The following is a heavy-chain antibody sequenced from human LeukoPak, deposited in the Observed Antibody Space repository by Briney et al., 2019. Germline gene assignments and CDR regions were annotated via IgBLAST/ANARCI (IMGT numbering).Heavy chain of an antibody. CDR1: GVTFSSYS. CDR2: ISSSSGTT. Sequence: GGSLRLSCAASGVTFSSYSMNWVRQAPGKGLEWVSYISSSSGTTYYADSVKGRFTISRDNAKNSLYLQMNRLRAEDTAVYFCAVSFDFWGQGTLVTVSS. J-gene: IGHJ4*02. D-gene: IGHD5/OR15-5a*01. CDR3: AVSFDF. V-gene: IGHV3-48*01.